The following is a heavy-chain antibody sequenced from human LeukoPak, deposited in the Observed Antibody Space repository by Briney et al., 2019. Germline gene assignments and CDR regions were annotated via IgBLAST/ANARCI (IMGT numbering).Heavy chain of an antibody. J-gene: IGHJ6*03. CDR2: VSSSGSLT. CDR3: AKDGGFSYFSYMDV. Sequence: GGSLRLSCAASGFTFRNYALSWVRQAPGKGLEWVSAVSSSGSLTNYADSVKGRFSISRDNSKNTLFLQMNSLSAEDTAVYYCAKDGGFSYFSYMDVWGKGTMVTVSS. V-gene: IGHV3-23*01. CDR1: GFTFRNYA. D-gene: IGHD3-10*01.